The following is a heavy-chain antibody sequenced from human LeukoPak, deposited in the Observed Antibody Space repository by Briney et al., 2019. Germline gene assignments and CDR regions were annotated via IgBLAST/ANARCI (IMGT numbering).Heavy chain of an antibody. CDR3: ARLKTYHDFWSGYYPYYFDY. J-gene: IGHJ4*02. CDR1: GGSFSGYY. CDR2: INHSGST. D-gene: IGHD3-3*01. Sequence: PSETLSLTCAVYGGSFSGYYWSWIRQPPGKGLEWIGEINHSGSTNYNPSLKSRVTISVDTSKNQFSLKLSSVTAADTAVYYCARLKTYHDFWSGYYPYYFDYWGQGTLVTVSS. V-gene: IGHV4-34*01.